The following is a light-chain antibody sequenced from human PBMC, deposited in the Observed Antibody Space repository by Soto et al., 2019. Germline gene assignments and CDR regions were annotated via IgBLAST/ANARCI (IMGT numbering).Light chain of an antibody. CDR1: SSDVGGYNY. V-gene: IGLV2-14*01. CDR3: SSYTSTNHVV. Sequence: QSALTQPAPVSGSPGQSITISCTGTSSDVGGYNYVSWYQQHPGKAPKLVIYEVTKRPSGVSNRFSGSKSGNTASLTISGLQAEDETDYYCSSYTSTNHVVFGGGTKLTVL. J-gene: IGLJ2*01. CDR2: EVT.